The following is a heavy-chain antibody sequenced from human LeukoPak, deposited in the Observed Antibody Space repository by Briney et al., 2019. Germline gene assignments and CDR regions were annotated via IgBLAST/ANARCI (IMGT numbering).Heavy chain of an antibody. J-gene: IGHJ3*02. Sequence: KSSQTLSLTCTVSGGSFSSGSYYWNWIRQPAGKGLEWIGRIYTSGTTNYNPSLKSRVTISVDTSTNHFSLKLSSVTAADTAVYYCARDRGPSAFDIWGQGTVVTVSS. D-gene: IGHD5-24*01. CDR1: GGSFSSGSYY. CDR2: IYTSGTT. V-gene: IGHV4-61*02. CDR3: ARDRGPSAFDI.